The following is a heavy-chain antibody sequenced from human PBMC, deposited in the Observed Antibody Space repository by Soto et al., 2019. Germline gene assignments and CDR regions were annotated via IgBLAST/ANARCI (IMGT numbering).Heavy chain of an antibody. Sequence: QITLKESGPTLVKPTQPLTLTCTFSGFSLSTSGVGVGWIRQPPGKALEWLALIYWEEDKRYTPPLKTRLTISKDTSKAQMVLTLTNMDPVDTATYYWPHENMVDTLSFQSWGQGALVTVSS. J-gene: IGHJ5*02. CDR3: PHENMVDTLSFQS. CDR1: GFSLSTSGVG. CDR2: IYWEEDK. D-gene: IGHD5-18*01. V-gene: IGHV2-5*02.